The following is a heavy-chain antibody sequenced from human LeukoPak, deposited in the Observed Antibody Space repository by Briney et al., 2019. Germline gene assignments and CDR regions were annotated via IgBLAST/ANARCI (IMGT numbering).Heavy chain of an antibody. J-gene: IGHJ4*02. D-gene: IGHD6-13*01. Sequence: GTSVKVSCKASGFTFTSSAVQWVRQARGQRLEWIGWIVVGSGNTNYAQKFQERVTITRDMSTSTAYMELSSLRSEDTAVYYCASSSSSWWSLFDYWGQGTLVTVSS. V-gene: IGHV1-58*01. CDR3: ASSSSSWWSLFDY. CDR2: IVVGSGNT. CDR1: GFTFTSSA.